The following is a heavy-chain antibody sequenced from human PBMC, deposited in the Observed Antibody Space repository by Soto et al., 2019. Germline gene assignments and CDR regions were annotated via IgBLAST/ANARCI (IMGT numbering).Heavy chain of an antibody. J-gene: IGHJ6*02. D-gene: IGHD4-17*01. V-gene: IGHV6-1*01. CDR3: ANSGGIDYGDYYGMDV. Sequence: KQSPTLSLTCAISGDSVSSNSAAWNWIRQSPSRGLEWLGRTYYRSKWYNDYAVSVKSRITINPDTSKNQFSLQLNSVTPEDTAVYYCANSGGIDYGDYYGMDVWGQGTTVTVSS. CDR2: TYYRSKWYN. CDR1: GDSVSSNSAA.